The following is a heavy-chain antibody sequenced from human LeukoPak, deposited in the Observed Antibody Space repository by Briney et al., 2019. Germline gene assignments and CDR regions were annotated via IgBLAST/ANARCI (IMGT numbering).Heavy chain of an antibody. CDR2: VYYDGTS. V-gene: IGHV4-39*01. Sequence: SETLSLTCTVSGGSINSHSYYWGWIRQPPGKGLEWIGSVYYDGTSYSNPSLKSRAAVFVDTSRDQFSLDLSFVTAADTALYYCVRHISANTGYFDSCGQGTLVSVSS. J-gene: IGHJ4*02. CDR3: VRHISANTGYFDS. CDR1: GGSINSHSYY.